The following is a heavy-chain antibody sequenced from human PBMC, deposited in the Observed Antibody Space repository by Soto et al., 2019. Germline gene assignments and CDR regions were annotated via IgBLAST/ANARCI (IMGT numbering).Heavy chain of an antibody. CDR1: GLSITDSEMG. V-gene: IGHV2-26*01. CDR2: IDSSGEK. J-gene: IGHJ5*02. Sequence: QVTLKESGPVLVKPTETLTLRCTVSGLSITDSEMGVSWIRQPPGQPLEWLAHIDSSGEKSYRTFLKSRLALSKATSQSQIVPTMTNMDPADTATYYCARRHLAVAVSPWFDPWGQGIPVTVSS. CDR3: ARRHLAVAVSPWFDP. D-gene: IGHD6-19*01.